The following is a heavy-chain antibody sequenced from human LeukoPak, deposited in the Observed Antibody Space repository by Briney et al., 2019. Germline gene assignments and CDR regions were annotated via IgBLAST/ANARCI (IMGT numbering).Heavy chain of an antibody. CDR2: VNPNSGGT. CDR1: GYTFTGYY. J-gene: IGHJ5*02. V-gene: IGHV1-2*02. D-gene: IGHD3-10*01. Sequence: ASVKVSCKASGYTFTGYYMHWVRQAPGQGLEWMGWVNPNSGGTNYAQKFQGRVTMTRDTSISTAYMELSRLRSDDTAVYYCARLWFGELLYDDEGWFDPWGQGTLVTVSS. CDR3: ARLWFGELLYDDEGWFDP.